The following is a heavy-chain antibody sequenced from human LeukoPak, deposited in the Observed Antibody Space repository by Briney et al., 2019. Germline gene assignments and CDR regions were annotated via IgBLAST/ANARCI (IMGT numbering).Heavy chain of an antibody. CDR1: GDSTNTYF. J-gene: IGHJ4*02. CDR2: IYYTGTT. Sequence: SETLSLTCTISGDSTNTYFWSWIRQPPGKGLEWIGYIYYTGTTNYNPSLESRVTISVDTSKNRFSLKVSSVTAADTGVYYCASKSTDHGELRFDYWGQGTLVNGSS. CDR3: ASKSTDHGELRFDY. D-gene: IGHD4-17*01. V-gene: IGHV4-59*01.